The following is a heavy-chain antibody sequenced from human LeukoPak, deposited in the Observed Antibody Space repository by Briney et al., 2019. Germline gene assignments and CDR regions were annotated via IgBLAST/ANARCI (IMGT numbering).Heavy chain of an antibody. CDR2: IRSKANSYAT. J-gene: IGHJ6*03. D-gene: IGHD2-15*01. V-gene: IGHV3-73*01. CDR3: TSRYCSGGSCYYYYMDV. CDR1: GFTFSGSA. Sequence: GGSLRLSCAASGFTFSGSAMHWVRQASGKGLEWVGRIRSKANSYATAYAASVKGRFTISRDDSKNTAYLQMNSLKTEDTAVYYCTSRYCSGGSCYYYYMDVWGKGTTVTVSS.